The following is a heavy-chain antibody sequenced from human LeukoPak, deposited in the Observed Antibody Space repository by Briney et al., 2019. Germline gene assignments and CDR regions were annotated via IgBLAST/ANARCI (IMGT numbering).Heavy chain of an antibody. CDR1: GFSLSGHG. Sequence: GGSLRLSCVASGFSLSGHGMHWVRQAPGKGLEWVAAISFDGSNTYYADSVKGRFTISRDNSKNTLYLQVNSLRAEDTTVYYCARGRGNSYQYFDYWGQGTLVTVSS. CDR2: ISFDGSNT. V-gene: IGHV3-33*01. CDR3: ARGRGNSYQYFDY. J-gene: IGHJ4*02. D-gene: IGHD6-6*01.